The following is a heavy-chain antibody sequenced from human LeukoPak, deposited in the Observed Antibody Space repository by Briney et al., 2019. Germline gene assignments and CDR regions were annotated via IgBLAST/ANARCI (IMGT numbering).Heavy chain of an antibody. Sequence: SETLSLTCAVYGGSFSGYYWSWIRPPPGKGLEWIGEINHSGSTNYNPSLKSRVTISVDTSKNQFSLQLSSMTAADTALYYCARGWQGYYDSSGYYLLDYWGQGTLVTVSS. V-gene: IGHV4-34*01. CDR2: INHSGST. CDR3: ARGWQGYYDSSGYYLLDY. CDR1: GGSFSGYY. D-gene: IGHD3-22*01. J-gene: IGHJ4*02.